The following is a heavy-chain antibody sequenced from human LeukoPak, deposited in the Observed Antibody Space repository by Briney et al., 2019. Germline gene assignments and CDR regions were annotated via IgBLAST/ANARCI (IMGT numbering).Heavy chain of an antibody. V-gene: IGHV4-59*01. CDR1: GGSISSYY. Sequence: SETLSLTCTVSGGSISSYYWSWIRQPPGKGLEWIGYIYYSGSTNYNPSLKSRVTISVDTSKNQFSLKLSSVTAADTAVYYCARSSYYYAADASDIWGQGTMVTVSS. CDR2: IYYSGST. D-gene: IGHD3-10*01. CDR3: ARSSYYYAADASDI. J-gene: IGHJ3*02.